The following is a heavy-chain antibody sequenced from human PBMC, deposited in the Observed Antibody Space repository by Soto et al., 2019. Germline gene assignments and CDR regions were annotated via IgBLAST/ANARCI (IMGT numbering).Heavy chain of an antibody. CDR3: GGVGGYSSIWFGGGNYYYYGMDV. CDR2: ISSSSSTI. J-gene: IGHJ6*02. Sequence: GGSLRLSCAASGFTFSSYSMNWVRQAPGKGLEWVSYISSSSSTIYYADSVKGRFTISRDNAKNSLYLQMNSLRDEDTAVYYCGGVGGYSSIWFGGGNYYYYGMDVWGQWTTVTVAS. CDR1: GFTFSSYS. D-gene: IGHD6-13*01. V-gene: IGHV3-48*02.